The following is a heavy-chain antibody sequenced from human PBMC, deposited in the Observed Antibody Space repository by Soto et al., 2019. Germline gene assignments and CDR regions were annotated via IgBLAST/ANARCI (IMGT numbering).Heavy chain of an antibody. D-gene: IGHD1-26*01. CDR3: AREATPYYYGMDV. Sequence: TLALTGSGSRGSMSSRGYYLGWSRHHPGQRQERIGYIYYIVSTYYNPSLKLRVTISVDTSKSQSSLKLSSVTAADPAVYSCAREATPYYYGMDVWGQGTKVTV. J-gene: IGHJ6*02. CDR2: IYYIVST. CDR1: RGSMSSRGYY. V-gene: IGHV4-31*03.